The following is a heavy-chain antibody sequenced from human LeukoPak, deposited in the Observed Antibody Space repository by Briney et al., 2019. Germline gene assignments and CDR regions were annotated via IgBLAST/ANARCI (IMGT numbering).Heavy chain of an antibody. CDR1: GYTFTGNH. Sequence: ASVKVSCKASGYTFTGNHMHWVRQAPGQGLEWMGWINPNSGGTNYAQKFQGRVIMARDTSISTAYMELSRLGSDDTAVYYCARVVSGYSSSWSKTQPLDYWGQGILVTVSS. CDR2: INPNSGGT. V-gene: IGHV1-2*02. J-gene: IGHJ4*02. D-gene: IGHD6-13*01. CDR3: ARVVSGYSSSWSKTQPLDY.